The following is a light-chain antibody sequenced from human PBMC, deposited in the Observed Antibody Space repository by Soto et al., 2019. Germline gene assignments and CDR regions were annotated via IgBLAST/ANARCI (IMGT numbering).Light chain of an antibody. CDR3: SSYTSSSNVV. CDR1: SSDVGGYNY. J-gene: IGLJ2*01. V-gene: IGLV2-14*01. CDR2: EVS. Sequence: QSVLTQPASVSGSPGQSITISCTGTSSDVGGYNYVSWYQQHPGKVPKLMIYEVSNRLSGVSNRFSASKSGNTASLTISGLQGEDEADYYCSSYTSSSNVVFGGGTKLTVL.